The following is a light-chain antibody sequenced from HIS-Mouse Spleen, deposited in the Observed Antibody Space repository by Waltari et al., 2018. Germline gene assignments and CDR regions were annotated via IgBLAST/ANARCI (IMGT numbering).Light chain of an antibody. Sequence: QSALTQPASVSGSPGQSINISCTGTRSDVGRFNLFSWYQQHPGKAPQLLIYEGSKRPSGVSNRFSGSKSGNTASLTISGLQAEDEADYYCCSYAGSSTWVFGGGTKLTVL. CDR3: CSYAGSSTWV. V-gene: IGLV2-23*01. CDR2: EGS. CDR1: RSDVGRFNL. J-gene: IGLJ3*02.